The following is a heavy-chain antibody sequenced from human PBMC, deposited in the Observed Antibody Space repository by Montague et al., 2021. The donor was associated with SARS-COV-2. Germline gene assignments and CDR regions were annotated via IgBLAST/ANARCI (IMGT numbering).Heavy chain of an antibody. CDR1: GGSITNYY. J-gene: IGHJ5*02. Sequence: SETLSLTCTVSGGSITNYYWTWIRQSPGRGLEWIGYIYYSATTNYNPSLKSRVTMSIDTSKNQFSLSLSSVTAADSAVYYCARLRRGTYYVSFDPWGQGALVSVSS. D-gene: IGHD1-26*01. V-gene: IGHV4-59*12. CDR2: IYYSATT. CDR3: ARLRRGTYYVSFDP.